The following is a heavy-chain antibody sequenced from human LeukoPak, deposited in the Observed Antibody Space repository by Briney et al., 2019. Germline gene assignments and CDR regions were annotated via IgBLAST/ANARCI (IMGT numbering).Heavy chain of an antibody. CDR1: GGSISSYY. Sequence: SETLSLTCTVSGGSISSYYWSWIRQPPGKGLEWIGYIYYGGSTNYNPSLKSRVTISVDTSKNQFSLKLSSVTAADTAVYYCARRKMGAKVAGTYFDYWGQGTLVTVSS. V-gene: IGHV4-59*08. CDR2: IYYGGST. CDR3: ARRKMGAKVAGTYFDY. J-gene: IGHJ4*02. D-gene: IGHD1-26*01.